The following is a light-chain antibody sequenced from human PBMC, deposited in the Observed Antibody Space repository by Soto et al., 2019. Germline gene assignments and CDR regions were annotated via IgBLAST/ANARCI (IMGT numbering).Light chain of an antibody. Sequence: EIVLTQSPATLALSPGERATLSCRASQSVSSYLAWYQQKPGQAPRLLIYDASNRATGLPARFSGSGSGPDFSLAISSLEPEDFAVYYCQQRSSWPLTFGGGTKVDI. V-gene: IGKV3-11*01. J-gene: IGKJ4*01. CDR2: DAS. CDR1: QSVSSY. CDR3: QQRSSWPLT.